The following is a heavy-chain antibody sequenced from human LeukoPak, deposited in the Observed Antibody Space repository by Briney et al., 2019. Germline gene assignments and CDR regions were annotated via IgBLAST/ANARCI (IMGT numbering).Heavy chain of an antibody. V-gene: IGHV3-30-3*01. Sequence: GGSLRLSCAASGFTFRNYVIHWVRQAPGKGLEWVAVTSSDLNVKLYADSVKGRFTISRDNSRSTLYLQMNSLIPEDTAIYYCAIEGYYGSGSPPSLYFDYWGQGTLVTVSS. J-gene: IGHJ4*02. D-gene: IGHD3-10*01. CDR1: GFTFRNYV. CDR2: TSSDLNVK. CDR3: AIEGYYGSGSPPSLYFDY.